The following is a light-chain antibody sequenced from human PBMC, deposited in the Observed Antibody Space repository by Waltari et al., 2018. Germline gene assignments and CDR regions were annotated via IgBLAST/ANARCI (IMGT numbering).Light chain of an antibody. CDR1: QSVSSN. J-gene: IGKJ2*01. CDR2: GAS. CDR3: QQSYNTQYT. V-gene: IGKV3-15*01. Sequence: EIVMTQSPATLSVSPGERATLSCRASQSVSSNLAWYQQKPGQAPRLLIYGASTRATGIPARFSGSGSGTEFTLTISSLQSEDFATYYCQQSYNTQYTFGQGTKLEIK.